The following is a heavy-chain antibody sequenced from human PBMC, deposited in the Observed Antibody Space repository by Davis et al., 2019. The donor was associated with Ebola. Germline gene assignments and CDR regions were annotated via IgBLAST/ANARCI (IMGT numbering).Heavy chain of an antibody. CDR3: ASLHDSGYVSDY. J-gene: IGHJ4*02. D-gene: IGHD5-12*01. Sequence: ESLKTLCSASGFIFYPQWKSRVRQAPGKGLEWVANIKHDGSETHYVDSVKGRFTISRDNAKNLMYLQLNGLGGDDTAVYYCASLHDSGYVSDYWGQGTLVTVSS. CDR2: IKHDGSET. V-gene: IGHV3-7*01. CDR1: GFIFYPQW.